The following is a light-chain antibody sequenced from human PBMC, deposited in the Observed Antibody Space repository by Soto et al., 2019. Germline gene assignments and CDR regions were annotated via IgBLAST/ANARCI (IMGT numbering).Light chain of an antibody. CDR2: GAS. CDR3: QQCHSAPHT. V-gene: IGKV1-39*01. CDR1: QSISSY. J-gene: IGKJ4*01. Sequence: DIQMTQSPSSLSASVGDTLTITCRASQSISSYLNWYQQKPGKAPKLLIYGASSLQSGVPSRFSGRGSGTDFTLSISSLQTEDSATYYCQQCHSAPHTFGGRTKVEIK.